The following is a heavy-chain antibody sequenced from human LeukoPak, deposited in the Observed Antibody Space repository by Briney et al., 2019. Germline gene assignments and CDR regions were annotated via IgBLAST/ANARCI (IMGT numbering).Heavy chain of an antibody. Sequence: GASVKVSCKASGYTFTDYYIQWVRQAPGQGLEWMGWISPSGRGANSAQKFQGRVTMTRDTSISTAYMELSRLTSDDTAVYYCASQAASGYYFEYWGQGSLATVSS. D-gene: IGHD3-9*01. CDR3: ASQAASGYYFEY. J-gene: IGHJ4*02. V-gene: IGHV1-2*02. CDR2: ISPSGRGA. CDR1: GYTFTDYY.